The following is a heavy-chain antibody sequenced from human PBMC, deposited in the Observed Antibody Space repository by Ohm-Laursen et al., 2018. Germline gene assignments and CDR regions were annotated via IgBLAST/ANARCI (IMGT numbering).Heavy chain of an antibody. J-gene: IGHJ4*02. V-gene: IGHV3-23*01. CDR2: ISGSGGST. D-gene: IGHD3-22*01. CDR1: GFTFSNYD. Sequence: LRLSRAATGFTFSNYDKTWVRQAPGKGMEWVSAISGSGGSTYYADSVKGRFTISRDNSKNTLYVQMNSLIAEDTAVYYCAREGLIDYWGQGTLVTVSS. CDR3: AREGLIDY.